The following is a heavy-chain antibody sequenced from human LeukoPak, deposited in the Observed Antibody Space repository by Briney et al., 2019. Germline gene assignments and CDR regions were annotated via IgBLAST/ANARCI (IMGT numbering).Heavy chain of an antibody. CDR2: VKQGGSEK. Sequence: GGSLRLSCAASGFTFSSYWMNWVRQALGKGLEWVANVKQGGSEKYYVDSVKSRFTISRDNAKNSLFLQMNSLRADDTAVYYCARGGAGTAAASTGRFDYWGQGTLVTVSS. CDR1: GFTFSSYW. J-gene: IGHJ4*02. V-gene: IGHV3-7*01. D-gene: IGHD6-13*01. CDR3: ARGGAGTAAASTGRFDY.